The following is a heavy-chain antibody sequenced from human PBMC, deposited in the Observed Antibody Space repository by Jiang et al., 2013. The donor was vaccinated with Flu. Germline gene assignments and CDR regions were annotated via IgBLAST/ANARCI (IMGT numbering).Heavy chain of an antibody. Sequence: EVKKPGASVKVSCKTSGHTFTSHGISWVRQAPGQGLEWMGWISAYAGNTVYAQRFQGRVTMTTDRSTSTVYMDLRGLRSDDTAVYYCATGLVTELDYWGQGTLVTVSS. CDR2: ISAYAGNT. V-gene: IGHV1-18*01. CDR1: GHTFTSHG. J-gene: IGHJ4*02. CDR3: ATGLVTELDY. D-gene: IGHD2-21*02.